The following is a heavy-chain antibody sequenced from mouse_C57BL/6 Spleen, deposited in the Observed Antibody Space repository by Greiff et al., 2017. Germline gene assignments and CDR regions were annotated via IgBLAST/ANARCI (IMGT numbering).Heavy chain of an antibody. CDR1: GYTFTSYW. CDR3: ALITTVVDYFDY. Sequence: QVHVKQPGAELVKPGASVKLSCKASGYTFTSYWMHWVKQRPGRGLEWIGRIDPNSGGTKYNEKFKSKATLTVDKPSSTAYMQLSSLTSEDSAVYYCALITTVVDYFDYWGQGTTLTVSS. V-gene: IGHV1-72*01. J-gene: IGHJ2*01. D-gene: IGHD1-1*01. CDR2: IDPNSGGT.